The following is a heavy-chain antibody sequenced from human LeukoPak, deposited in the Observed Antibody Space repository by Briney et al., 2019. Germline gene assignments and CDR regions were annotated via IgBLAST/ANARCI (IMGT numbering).Heavy chain of an antibody. D-gene: IGHD3-10*01. CDR3: ARAPNYYGSGSYDY. CDR1: GGTFSSYA. V-gene: IGHV1-69*13. CDR2: IIPIFGTA. J-gene: IGHJ4*02. Sequence: SVKVSCKASGGTFSSYAMSWVRQAPGQGLEWMGGIIPIFGTANYAQKFQGRVTITADESTSTAYMELSSLRSEDTAVYYCARAPNYYGSGSYDYWGQGTLVTVSS.